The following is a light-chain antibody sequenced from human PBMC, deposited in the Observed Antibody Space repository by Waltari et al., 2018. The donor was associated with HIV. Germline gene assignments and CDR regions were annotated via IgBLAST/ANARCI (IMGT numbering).Light chain of an antibody. J-gene: IGLJ2*01. CDR3: ISFTTTNSPHVL. CDR2: EVN. Sequence: QSALTQPASVSGSPAQSITISCTGTSSDVGGYKYVSWYQQHPGKAPKLMIYEVNNRPSGISDRFSGSKSANTASLTISGLQADDEADYYCISFTTTNSPHVLFGGGTKLTV. V-gene: IGLV2-14*01. CDR1: SSDVGGYKY.